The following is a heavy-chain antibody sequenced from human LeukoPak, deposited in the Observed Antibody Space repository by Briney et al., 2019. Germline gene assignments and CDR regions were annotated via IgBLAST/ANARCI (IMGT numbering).Heavy chain of an antibody. V-gene: IGHV3-48*01. Sequence: GGSLRLSCAASGFTFSSYNMNWVRQAPGKGLEWVSYISSSSRTIYYADSVKGRFTISRDNAKNSLYLQMNSLRAEDTAVYYCARDRGAVAGIIYYFDYWGQGTLVTVSS. CDR3: ARDRGAVAGIIYYFDY. CDR1: GFTFSSYN. CDR2: ISSSSRTI. D-gene: IGHD6-19*01. J-gene: IGHJ4*02.